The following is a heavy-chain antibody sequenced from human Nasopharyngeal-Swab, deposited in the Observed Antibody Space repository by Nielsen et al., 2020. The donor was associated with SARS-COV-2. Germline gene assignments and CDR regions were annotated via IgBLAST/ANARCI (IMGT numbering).Heavy chain of an antibody. D-gene: IGHD1-26*01. V-gene: IGHV3-15*01. CDR3: TTDGVVGKDY. Sequence: GESLKISCAVSGFTFTNAWMGWVRQAPGKRPEWVGRIKSRSDGGTTDYSVIVKGRFTISRDDSKNTLYLQMNSLKTEDTALYYCTTDGVVGKDYWGQGTLVTVSS. CDR2: IKSRSDGGTT. J-gene: IGHJ4*02. CDR1: GFTFTNAW.